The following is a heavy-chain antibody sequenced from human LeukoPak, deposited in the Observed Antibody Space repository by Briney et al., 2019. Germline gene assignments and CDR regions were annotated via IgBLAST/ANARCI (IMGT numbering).Heavy chain of an antibody. CDR1: GFTFSSYS. Sequence: GGSLRLSCAASGFTFSSYSMNWVRQAPGKGLEWVSSISSSSSYIYYADSVKGRFTISRDNAKNSLYLQMKSLRAEDTAVYYCARGPSGSYSNFDYWGQGTLVTVSS. CDR2: ISSSSSYI. V-gene: IGHV3-21*01. J-gene: IGHJ4*02. CDR3: ARGPSGSYSNFDY. D-gene: IGHD1-26*01.